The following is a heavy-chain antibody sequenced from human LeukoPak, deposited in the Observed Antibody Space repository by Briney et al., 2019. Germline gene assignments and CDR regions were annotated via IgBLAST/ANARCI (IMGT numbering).Heavy chain of an antibody. CDR2: ISYDGNNK. D-gene: IGHD2-15*01. J-gene: IGHJ5*02. CDR1: GFTFSRNS. V-gene: IGHV3-30-3*01. CDR3: AREALTGSWHWFDP. Sequence: GRSLRLSCAVSGFTFSRNSMHWVRQAPGKGLEWVADISYDGNNKHYADSVEGRFTISRDNSKNTLYLQMNSLRPEDTAVYFCAREALTGSWHWFDPWGQGTLVTVSS.